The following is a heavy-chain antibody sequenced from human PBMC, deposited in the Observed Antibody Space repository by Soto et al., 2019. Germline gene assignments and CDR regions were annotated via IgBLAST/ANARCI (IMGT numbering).Heavy chain of an antibody. D-gene: IGHD3-22*01. CDR3: AKDYSSGYYAFDI. J-gene: IGHJ3*02. Sequence: PGGSLRRSCAPSGFTFTTYAMSWVRQAPGKGLEWVSSISSGGDTYYADSVKGRFTISRDSSKNTLYLQMNNLRAEDTATYYCAKDYSSGYYAFDIWGRGTMVTVSS. CDR2: ISSGGDT. CDR1: GFTFTTYA. V-gene: IGHV3-23*01.